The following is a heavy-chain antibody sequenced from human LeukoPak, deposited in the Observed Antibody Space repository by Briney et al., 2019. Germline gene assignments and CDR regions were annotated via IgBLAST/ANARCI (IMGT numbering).Heavy chain of an antibody. CDR3: ASSRGPGITGAFDI. D-gene: IGHD7-27*01. CDR1: GFTFSDYY. Sequence: GDLRLSCAASGFTFSDYYMSWIRQAPGKGLEWVSYIISSGSTIYYADAVKGRFTISRDDAENSLYLQINNLKAEDTAVYYCASSRGPGITGAFDIWGQETMVTVSS. J-gene: IGHJ3*02. V-gene: IGHV3-11*04. CDR2: IISSGSTI.